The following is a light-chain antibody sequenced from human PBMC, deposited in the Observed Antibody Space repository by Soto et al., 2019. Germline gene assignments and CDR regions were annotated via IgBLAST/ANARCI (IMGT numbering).Light chain of an antibody. Sequence: EIVMTQSPATLSVSPGERATLSCRASQSVSSNLAWYQQKPGQAPRLLISGASTRATGIPARFSGSGSGTEFTLTTSSLPSEDFAVYDWAPLTFGGGTQVEIK. CDR1: QSVSSN. V-gene: IGKV3D-15*01. CDR2: GAS. CDR3: APLT. J-gene: IGKJ4*01.